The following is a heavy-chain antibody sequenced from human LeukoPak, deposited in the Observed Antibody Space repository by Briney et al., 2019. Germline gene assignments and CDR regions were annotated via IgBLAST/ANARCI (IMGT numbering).Heavy chain of an antibody. D-gene: IGHD2-21*02. V-gene: IGHV4-4*02. CDR1: GGSITSSNW. Sequence: SETLSLTCAVSGGSITSSNWWSWVRQPPGKGLEWIGYIYYSGSTNYNPSLKSRVTISVDTSKNQFSLKLSSVTAADTAVYYCARGLSRAGGDKQYYYYYMDVWGKGTTVTISS. CDR3: ARGLSRAGGDKQYYYYYMDV. J-gene: IGHJ6*03. CDR2: IYYSGST.